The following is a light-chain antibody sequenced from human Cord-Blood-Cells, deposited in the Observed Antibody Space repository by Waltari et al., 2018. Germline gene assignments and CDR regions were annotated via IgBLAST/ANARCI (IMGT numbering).Light chain of an antibody. CDR2: DVS. Sequence: QSALTQPASVSGSPGQSITISCTGTSSDDGGSNYVSWYQQHPGKAPKLMIYDVSNRPSGVSNRCSGSKSGNTASLTISGLQAEDEADYYCSSYTSSSTLVFGGGTKLTVL. V-gene: IGLV2-14*03. CDR1: SSDDGGSNY. J-gene: IGLJ3*02. CDR3: SSYTSSSTLV.